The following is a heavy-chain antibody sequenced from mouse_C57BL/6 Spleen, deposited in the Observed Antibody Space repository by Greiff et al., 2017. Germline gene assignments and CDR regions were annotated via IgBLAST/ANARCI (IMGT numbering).Heavy chain of an antibody. CDR2: IYPGDGDT. V-gene: IGHV1-82*01. J-gene: IGHJ2*01. D-gene: IGHD2-2*01. CDR3: ARLVDFDY. CDR1: GYAFSSSW. Sequence: QVQLKESGPELVKPGASVKISCKASGYAFSSSWMNWVKQRPGKGLEWIGRIYPGDGDTNYNGKFKGKATLTADKSSSTAYMQLSSLTSEDSAVYFCARLVDFDYWGQGTTLTVSS.